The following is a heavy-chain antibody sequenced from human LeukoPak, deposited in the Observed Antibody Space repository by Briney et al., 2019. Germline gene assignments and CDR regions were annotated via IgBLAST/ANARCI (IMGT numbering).Heavy chain of an antibody. Sequence: PSETLSLTCTVSGGSMSSNYWSWIRQPPGKGLEWIGYIYNSGTIYYSGSTNYNPSLLSRVTISVDTSKNQVSLRLNSVTAADTAVYYCARRLYQLSRYAFDIWGQGTMVSVSS. V-gene: IGHV4-59*12. CDR3: ARRLYQLSRYAFDI. J-gene: IGHJ3*02. CDR1: GGSMSSNY. D-gene: IGHD2-2*01. CDR2: IYNSGTIYYSGST.